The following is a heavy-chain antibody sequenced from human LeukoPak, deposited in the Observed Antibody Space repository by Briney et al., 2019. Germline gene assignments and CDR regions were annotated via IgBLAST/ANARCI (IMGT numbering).Heavy chain of an antibody. Sequence: GGSLRLSCAASGFTFSSYAMSWVRQAPGKGLEWVSAISDSGGNTYYADSVKGRFTISRDNSKNRLYLQMNSLRAEDTAVYYCAKGRSGWYGGFDYWGQGTLVTVSS. V-gene: IGHV3-23*01. D-gene: IGHD6-19*01. J-gene: IGHJ4*02. CDR3: AKGRSGWYGGFDY. CDR2: ISDSGGNT. CDR1: GFTFSSYA.